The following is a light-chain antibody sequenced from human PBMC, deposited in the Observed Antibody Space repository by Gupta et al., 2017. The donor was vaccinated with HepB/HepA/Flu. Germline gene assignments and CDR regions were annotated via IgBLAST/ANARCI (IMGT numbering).Light chain of an antibody. CDR3: QQDYSTPRT. CDR2: GAS. Sequence: VLPQSPATLSVSPGERATLSCRASQSVSTNLAWYQQKPDQAPRLLIYGASTRATDIPARFSGSGSGTDFTLTISSLQSEDFAVYYCQQDYSTPRTFGQGTKVEIK. CDR1: QSVSTN. J-gene: IGKJ1*01. V-gene: IGKV3-15*01.